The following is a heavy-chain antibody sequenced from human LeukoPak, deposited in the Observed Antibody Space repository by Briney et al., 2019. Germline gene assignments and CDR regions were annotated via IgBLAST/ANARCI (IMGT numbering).Heavy chain of an antibody. V-gene: IGHV3-23*01. CDR1: GFTFSNYN. CDR2: ISGSGGST. CDR3: AKLGYCSSSSCYGPFDD. D-gene: IGHD2-2*01. J-gene: IGHJ4*02. Sequence: PGGSLRLSCAASGFTFSNYNMNWVRQAPGKGLEWVSAISGSGGSTHHADSVKGRFTISRDNSKNTLYLQMNSLRAEDTAVYYCAKLGYCSSSSCYGPFDDWGQGALVTVSS.